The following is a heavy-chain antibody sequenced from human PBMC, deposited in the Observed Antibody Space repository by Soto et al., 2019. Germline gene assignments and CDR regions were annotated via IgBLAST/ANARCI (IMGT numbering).Heavy chain of an antibody. Sequence: EVQLVESGGGLVQPGGSLKLSCAASGFTFSGSAMHWVRQASGKGLEWIGRIRSKANNYATVYAASVKGRFTISRDDSKNTVHMQMNSLKTENTVVYYCTRHALQYCGGDCYLLPYFDLCGRGTLVTVSS. J-gene: IGHJ2*01. CDR2: IRSKANNYAT. CDR1: GFTFSGSA. V-gene: IGHV3-73*02. D-gene: IGHD2-21*02. CDR3: TRHALQYCGGDCYLLPYFDL.